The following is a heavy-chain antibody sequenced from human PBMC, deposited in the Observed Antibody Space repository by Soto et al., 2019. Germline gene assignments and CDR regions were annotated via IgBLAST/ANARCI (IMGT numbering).Heavy chain of an antibody. CDR1: GNTFTGYY. J-gene: IGHJ4*02. CDR3: ARGGGTDIATAGSTLDY. Sequence: ASVKVSCKASGNTFTGYYMHWVRQAPGQGLEWMGWINPNSGATNYAQMFQGRVTMTRDTSISTAYMELSRLRSDDTAVYYCARGGGTDIATAGSTLDYWGQGTLVTVSS. CDR2: INPNSGAT. D-gene: IGHD6-13*01. V-gene: IGHV1-2*02.